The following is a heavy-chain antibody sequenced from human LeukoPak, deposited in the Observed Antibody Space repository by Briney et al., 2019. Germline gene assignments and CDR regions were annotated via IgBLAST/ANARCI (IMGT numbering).Heavy chain of an antibody. V-gene: IGHV3-74*01. CDR3: ARGGYCSSTSCSLIDP. J-gene: IGHJ5*02. D-gene: IGHD2-2*01. Sequence: GGSLRLSCAVSGLTFSSYWMHWVRQAPGKGLVWVSRINSDGSSTNYADSVKGRFTISRDNAKNTLYLQMNSLRAEDTAVYYCARGGYCSSTSCSLIDPWGQGTLVTVSS. CDR2: INSDGSST. CDR1: GLTFSSYW.